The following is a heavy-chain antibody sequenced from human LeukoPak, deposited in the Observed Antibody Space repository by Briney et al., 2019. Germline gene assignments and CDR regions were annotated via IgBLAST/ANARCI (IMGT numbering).Heavy chain of an antibody. V-gene: IGHV3-74*01. CDR1: GFTFSSYW. CDR3: AKVSSGWYLFNFDY. J-gene: IGHJ4*02. CDR2: INTDGSST. D-gene: IGHD6-19*01. Sequence: SGGSLRLSCAASGFTFSSYWMHWVRQAPGKGLVWVSRINTDGSSTSYADSVKGRFTISRDNSKNTLYLQMNSLRAEDTAVYYCAKVSSGWYLFNFDYWGQGTLVTVSS.